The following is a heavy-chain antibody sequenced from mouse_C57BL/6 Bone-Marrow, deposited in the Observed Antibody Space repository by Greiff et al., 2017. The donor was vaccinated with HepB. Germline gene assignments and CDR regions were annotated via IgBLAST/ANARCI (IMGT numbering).Heavy chain of an antibody. CDR1: GYTFTDYN. V-gene: IGHV1-22*01. J-gene: IGHJ2*01. CDR3: AFITTVVASFDY. Sequence: EVKLMESGPELVKPGASVKMSCKASGYTFTDYNMHWVKQSHGKSLEWIGYINPNNGGTSYNQKFKGKATLTGNKSSSTAYMEIRSLTSEDAAVYYCAFITTVVASFDYWGQGTTLTVSS. D-gene: IGHD1-1*01. CDR2: INPNNGGT.